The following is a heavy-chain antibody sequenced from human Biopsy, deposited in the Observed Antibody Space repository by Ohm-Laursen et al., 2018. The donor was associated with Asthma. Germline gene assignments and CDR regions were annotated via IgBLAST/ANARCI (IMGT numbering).Heavy chain of an antibody. CDR3: ARGGLGYCSSTICYQNYYYGMDV. V-gene: IGHV3-33*08. Sequence: TLSLTCAASGFTFSSYAMHWVRQAPGKGLEWVAVIWYDGSNKYYADSVKGRFTISRDNSKNTLYLQMNSLRAEDTAVYYCARGGLGYCSSTICYQNYYYGMDVWGQGTTVTVSS. D-gene: IGHD2-2*01. CDR1: GFTFSSYA. CDR2: IWYDGSNK. J-gene: IGHJ6*02.